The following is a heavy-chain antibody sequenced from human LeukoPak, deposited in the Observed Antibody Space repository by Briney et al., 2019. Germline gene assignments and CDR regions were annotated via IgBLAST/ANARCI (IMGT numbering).Heavy chain of an antibody. Sequence: SETLSLTCTVSGGSISGYYWSWIRQPPGKGLEFIGYMYCSGSTNYNPSLKSRVTISVDTSKNQFSLKLSSVTAADTAIYYCTRMNWGTNWFDPWGQGTLVTVSS. J-gene: IGHJ5*02. V-gene: IGHV4-59*01. CDR3: TRMNWGTNWFDP. CDR2: MYCSGST. D-gene: IGHD7-27*01. CDR1: GGSISGYY.